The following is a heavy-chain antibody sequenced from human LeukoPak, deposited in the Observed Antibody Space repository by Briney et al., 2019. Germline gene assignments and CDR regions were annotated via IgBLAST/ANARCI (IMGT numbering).Heavy chain of an antibody. D-gene: IGHD3-10*01. V-gene: IGHV3-53*01. CDR3: ARGQANGSGSYYGYYYYGMDV. CDR1: GFTVSSNY. CDR2: IYSGGST. Sequence: GGSLRLSCAASGFTVSSNYMSWVRQAPGKGLEWVSVIYSGGSTYYADSVKGRFTISRDNSKNTLYLQMNSLRAEDTAVYYCARGQANGSGSYYGYYYYGMDVWGQGTTVTVSS. J-gene: IGHJ6*02.